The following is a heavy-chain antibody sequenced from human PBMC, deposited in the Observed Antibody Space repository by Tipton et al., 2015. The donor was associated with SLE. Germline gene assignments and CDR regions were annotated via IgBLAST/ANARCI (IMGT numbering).Heavy chain of an antibody. D-gene: IGHD5-12*01. J-gene: IGHJ4*02. CDR1: GGSIGSSTYY. CDR2: IYYSGST. V-gene: IGHV4-39*07. CDR3: ARRHYSGPFDS. Sequence: TLSLTCTVSGGSIGSSTYYWGWIRQPPGKGLEWIGSIYYSGSTYYRPSLKSRVTISVDTSKNQFSLKLNSVTAADTAVYYCARRHYSGPFDSWGQGTLVTVSS.